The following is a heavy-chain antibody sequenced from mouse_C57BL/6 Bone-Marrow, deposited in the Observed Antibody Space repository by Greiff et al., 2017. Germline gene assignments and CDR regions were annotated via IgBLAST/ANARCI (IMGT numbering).Heavy chain of an antibody. Sequence: QVQLQQPGAELVKPGASVKLSCKASGYTFTSSWMHWVKQRPGRGLEWIGRVAPNSGGNKYNEKFKSKATLTVDKPSSTAYMQLSSLTSEDSAVYYCARWDHIGAYWGQGTLVTVSA. D-gene: IGHD2-14*01. CDR3: ARWDHIGAY. J-gene: IGHJ3*01. CDR2: VAPNSGGN. V-gene: IGHV1-72*01. CDR1: GYTFTSSW.